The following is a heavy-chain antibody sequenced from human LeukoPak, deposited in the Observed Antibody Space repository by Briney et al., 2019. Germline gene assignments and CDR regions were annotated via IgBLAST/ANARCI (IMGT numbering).Heavy chain of an antibody. Sequence: GASVKVSCQASGYTYPCYGISWVRQAPGQGPEWVGWISYYNGNTNYAQNLQGRVTITTDTATSTTYMELKNLTVADTAVSFCSSASGVHPFDIEGWGQGATVTV. V-gene: IGHV1-18*01. D-gene: IGHD2-15*01. CDR3: SSASGVHPFDIEG. CDR1: GYTYPCYG. J-gene: IGHJ6*02. CDR2: ISYYNGNT.